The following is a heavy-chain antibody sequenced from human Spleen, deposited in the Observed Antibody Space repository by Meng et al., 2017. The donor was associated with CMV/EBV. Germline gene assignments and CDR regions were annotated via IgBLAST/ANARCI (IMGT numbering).Heavy chain of an antibody. V-gene: IGHV5-51*01. CDR3: ARHITGTTVHYYGLDL. CDR2: IYPGDSDD. CDR1: GYDFASYW. J-gene: IGHJ6*02. D-gene: IGHD1-7*01. Sequence: GESLKISCKGSGYDFASYWFGWVRQTPGRGLEWMGIIYPGDSDDRYSPSFDGKVSISVDKSVSTAYLQWNSLKASDSGIYYCARHITGTTVHYYGLDLWGQGTTVTVSS.